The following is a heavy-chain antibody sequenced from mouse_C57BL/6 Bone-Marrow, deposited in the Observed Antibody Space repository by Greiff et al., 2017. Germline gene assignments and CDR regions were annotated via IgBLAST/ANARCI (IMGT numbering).Heavy chain of an antibody. CDR1: GYTFTSYW. D-gene: IGHD1-1*01. V-gene: IGHV1-69*01. CDR3: ARLYYGSRGFAY. Sequence: QVQLQQPGAELVMPGASVKLSCKASGYTFTSYWMHWVKQGPGQGLEWIGEIDPSDSYTNYNQKFKGKSTLTVDKSSSTAYMQLSSLTSEDSAVYYCARLYYGSRGFAYWGQGTLVTVSA. J-gene: IGHJ3*01. CDR2: IDPSDSYT.